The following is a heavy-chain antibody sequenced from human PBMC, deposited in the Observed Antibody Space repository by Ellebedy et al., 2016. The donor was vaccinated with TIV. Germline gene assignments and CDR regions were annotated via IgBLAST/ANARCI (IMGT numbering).Heavy chain of an antibody. CDR3: ATFAGGNPPRREDC. Sequence: ASVKVSCKASGGTFSTFSSYALSWVRQAPGQGLEWLGRIIPMFDIRDYAQELQGRVTITADKSTSTAYMELSSLTSEDTAVYYCATFAGGNPPRREDCWGQGTLVTVSS. V-gene: IGHV1-69*04. J-gene: IGHJ4*02. CDR2: IIPMFDIR. CDR1: GGTFSTFSSYA. D-gene: IGHD4-23*01.